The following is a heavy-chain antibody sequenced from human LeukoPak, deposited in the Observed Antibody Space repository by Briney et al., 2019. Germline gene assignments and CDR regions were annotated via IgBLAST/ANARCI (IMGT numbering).Heavy chain of an antibody. CDR3: ARLEGYYDSSGYYYGWFDP. J-gene: IGHJ5*02. D-gene: IGHD3-22*01. Sequence: GESLKISCKGSGYSLTSYWIGWVRQMPGKGLECMGIIYPGDSDTRYSPSFQGQVTISADKSISTAYLQWSSLKASDTAMYYCARLEGYYDSSGYYYGWFDPWGQGTLVTVSS. V-gene: IGHV5-51*01. CDR1: GYSLTSYW. CDR2: IYPGDSDT.